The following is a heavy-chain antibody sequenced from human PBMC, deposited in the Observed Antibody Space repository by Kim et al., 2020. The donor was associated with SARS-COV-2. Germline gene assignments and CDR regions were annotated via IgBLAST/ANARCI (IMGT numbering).Heavy chain of an antibody. J-gene: IGHJ4*02. CDR3: ARDGSGYRD. CDR2: GRT. V-gene: IGHV4-4*07. Sequence: GRTNYNPSIKSRVTMSVDTSKNQFSLKLSSVTAADTAVYYCARDGSGYRDWGQGTLVTVSS. D-gene: IGHD3-3*01.